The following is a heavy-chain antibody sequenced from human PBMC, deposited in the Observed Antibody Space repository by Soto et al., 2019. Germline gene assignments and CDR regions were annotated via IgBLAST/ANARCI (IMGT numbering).Heavy chain of an antibody. CDR2: IYYSGST. V-gene: IGHV4-39*01. J-gene: IGHJ3*02. D-gene: IGHD2-8*01. Sequence: SETLSLTCTVSGGSISSSSYYWGLIRQPPGKGLEWIGSIYYSGSTYYNPSLKSRVTISVDTSKNQFSLKLSSVTAADTAVYYCARRGYYAISAFDIWGQGTMVTVSS. CDR1: GGSISSSSYY. CDR3: ARRGYYAISAFDI.